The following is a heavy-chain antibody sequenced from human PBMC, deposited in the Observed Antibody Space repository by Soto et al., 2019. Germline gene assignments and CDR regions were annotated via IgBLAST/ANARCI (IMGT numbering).Heavy chain of an antibody. CDR2: INWNGGST. Sequence: EVQLVESGGGVVRPGGSLRLSCAASGFTFDDYGMSWVRQAPGKGLEWVSGINWNGGSTGYADSVKGRFTISRDNAKNPLYLQINRLRAEDTALYYCARAKTLGATTPFDYWGQGTLVTVSS. CDR1: GFTFDDYG. CDR3: ARAKTLGATTPFDY. J-gene: IGHJ4*02. D-gene: IGHD1-26*01. V-gene: IGHV3-20*04.